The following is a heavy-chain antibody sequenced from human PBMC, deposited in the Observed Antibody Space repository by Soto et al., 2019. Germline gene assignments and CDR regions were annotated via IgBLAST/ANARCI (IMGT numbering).Heavy chain of an antibody. CDR1: GGSISSGDYY. D-gene: IGHD6-6*01. CDR3: ARDLGSSSSFRYYYYGMDV. CDR2: IYYSGST. Sequence: PSETLSLTCTVSGGSISSGDYYWSWIRQPPGKGLEWIGYIYYSGSTYYNPSLKSRVTISVDTSKNQFSLKLSSVTAADTAVYYCARDLGSSSSFRYYYYGMDVWGQGTTVTVS. J-gene: IGHJ6*02. V-gene: IGHV4-30-4*01.